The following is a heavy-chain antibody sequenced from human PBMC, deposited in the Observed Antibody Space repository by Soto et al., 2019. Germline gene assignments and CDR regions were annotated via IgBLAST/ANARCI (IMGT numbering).Heavy chain of an antibody. CDR2: IYYSGST. CDR1: GVSISSGDYY. CDR3: ASNLMVRGAFDY. V-gene: IGHV4-30-4*01. J-gene: IGHJ4*02. D-gene: IGHD3-10*01. Sequence: SETLSLTCTVPGVSISSGDYYWSWIRQPPGKGLEWIGYIYYSGSTYYNPSLKSRVTISVDTSKNQFSLKLSSVTAADTAVYYCASNLMVRGAFDYWGQGTLVTVSS.